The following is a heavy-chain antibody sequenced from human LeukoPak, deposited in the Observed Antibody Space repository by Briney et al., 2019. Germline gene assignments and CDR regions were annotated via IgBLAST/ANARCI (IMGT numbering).Heavy chain of an antibody. Sequence: GGSLRLSCAASGFSFSSYSMNWVRQAPGKGLVWVSRIINDGITTTYADSVKGRFTISRDNAKNTLYLQMNSLRADDTAVYYCAADGEYAFLVWGQGTMVTVSS. CDR3: AADGEYAFLV. D-gene: IGHD2/OR15-2a*01. J-gene: IGHJ3*01. CDR2: IINDGITT. V-gene: IGHV3-74*01. CDR1: GFSFSSYS.